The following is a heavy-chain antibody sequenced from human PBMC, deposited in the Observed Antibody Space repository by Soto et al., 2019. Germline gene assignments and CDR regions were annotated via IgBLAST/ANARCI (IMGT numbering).Heavy chain of an antibody. CDR1: GGSISSSSYY. J-gene: IGHJ6*02. V-gene: IGHV4-39*01. CDR2: IYYSGST. D-gene: IGHD2-15*01. CDR3: ARRPSGCSGGSCYSEYYGMDV. Sequence: TSETLSLTCTVSGGSISSSSYYWGWIRQPPGKGLEWIGGIYYSGSTYYNPSLKSRVTISVDTSKNQFSLKLSSVTAADTAVYYCARRPSGCSGGSCYSEYYGMDVWGQGTTVTVSS.